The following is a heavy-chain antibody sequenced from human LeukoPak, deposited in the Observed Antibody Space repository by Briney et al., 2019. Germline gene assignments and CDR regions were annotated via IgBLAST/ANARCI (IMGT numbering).Heavy chain of an antibody. CDR1: GFTFSSYA. J-gene: IGHJ4*02. Sequence: GGSLRLSCAASGFTFSSYAMHWVRQAPGKGLEWVAVISYDGSNKYYADSVKGRFTISRDNSKNTLYLQMNSLRAEDTAVYYCARDRKSVVVAATLAYYFDYWGQGTLVTVSS. D-gene: IGHD2-15*01. CDR2: ISYDGSNK. V-gene: IGHV3-30*04. CDR3: ARDRKSVVVAATLAYYFDY.